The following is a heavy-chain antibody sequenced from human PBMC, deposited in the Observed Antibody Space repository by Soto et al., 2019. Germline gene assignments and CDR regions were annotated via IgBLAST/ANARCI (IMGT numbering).Heavy chain of an antibody. J-gene: IGHJ6*02. V-gene: IGHV3-74*01. CDR2: INGAATST. Sequence: QLVESGGGLVQPGGSLRLSCAASGFTLNNYWMHWVRQAPGMGLVWVSRINGAATSTSYADSVKGRFTISGDNARNTLYLQMNSLRAEDTALYYCARGDIAAETFFYYYGMDLWGQGTTVTVS. CDR3: ARGDIAAETFFYYYGMDL. D-gene: IGHD6-13*01. CDR1: GFTLNNYW.